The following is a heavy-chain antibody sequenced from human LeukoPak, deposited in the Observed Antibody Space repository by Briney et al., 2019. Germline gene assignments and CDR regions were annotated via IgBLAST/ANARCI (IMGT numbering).Heavy chain of an antibody. CDR3: ARASAGAIFYYGMDV. V-gene: IGHV4-59*11. D-gene: IGHD3-3*01. CDR1: GSSTSRHY. Sequence: SETLSLTCTLYGSSTSRHYWSWILQSPGKGLEWIGCIYNSGSTRYNPSLNSRVTISEDTSQNQFSLRLNSVTAADTAVYFCARASAGAIFYYGMDVWGQGATVTVSS. CDR2: IYNSGST. J-gene: IGHJ6*02.